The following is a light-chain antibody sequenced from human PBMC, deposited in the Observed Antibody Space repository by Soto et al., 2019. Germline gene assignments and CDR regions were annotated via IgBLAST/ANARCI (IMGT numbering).Light chain of an antibody. V-gene: IGKV1-5*03. CDR2: KTS. CDR1: QSISIW. CDR3: QHWNDYSWT. J-gene: IGKJ1*01. Sequence: DIHMTQSPSTLSASVGDRVTITCRASQSISIWLAWYQQKTGKAPNLLIYKTSSLETGVPSRFSGSGSGTELTLTISSLQTDDFATYYCQHWNDYSWTFGQGTKVEVK.